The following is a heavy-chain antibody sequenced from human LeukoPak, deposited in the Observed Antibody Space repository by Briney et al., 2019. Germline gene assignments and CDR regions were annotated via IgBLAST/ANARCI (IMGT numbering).Heavy chain of an antibody. D-gene: IGHD1-14*01. CDR3: ARETNRDYDY. CDR1: GGSISSYY. CDR2: IHYSGST. J-gene: IGHJ4*02. V-gene: IGHV4-59*12. Sequence: MASETLSLTCTVSGGSISSYYWSWIRQPPGKGLEWIGYIHYSGSTNYNPSLKSRVTISVDTSKNQFSLKLSSVTAADTAVYYCARETNRDYDYWGQGTLVTISS.